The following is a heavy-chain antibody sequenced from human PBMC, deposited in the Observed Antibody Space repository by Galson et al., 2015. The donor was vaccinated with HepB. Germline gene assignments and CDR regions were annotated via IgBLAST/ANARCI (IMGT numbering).Heavy chain of an antibody. V-gene: IGHV3-30*18. D-gene: IGHD2-21*02. CDR1: GFTFSSYG. Sequence: SLRLSCAASGFTFSSYGMHWVRQAPGKGLEWVAVISYDGSNKYYADSVKGRFTISRDNSKNTLYLQMNSLRAEDTAVYYCAKDHERHIVVVTAILHWGPGTLVTVSS. CDR3: AKDHERHIVVVTAILH. CDR2: ISYDGSNK. J-gene: IGHJ4*02.